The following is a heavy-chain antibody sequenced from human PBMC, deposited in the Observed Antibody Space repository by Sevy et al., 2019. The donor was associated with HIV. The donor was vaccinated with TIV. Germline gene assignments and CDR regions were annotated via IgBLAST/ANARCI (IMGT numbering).Heavy chain of an antibody. J-gene: IGHJ6*02. Sequence: GGSLRLSCAASGFTFSSYAMHWVRQAPGKGLEWVAVISYDGSNKYYADSVKGRFTISRDNSKNTLYLQMNSLRAEDTAVYYCARDLGVEGGSSWYGYYYGMDVWGQGTTVTVSS. V-gene: IGHV3-30-3*01. D-gene: IGHD6-13*01. CDR1: GFTFSSYA. CDR3: ARDLGVEGGSSWYGYYYGMDV. CDR2: ISYDGSNK.